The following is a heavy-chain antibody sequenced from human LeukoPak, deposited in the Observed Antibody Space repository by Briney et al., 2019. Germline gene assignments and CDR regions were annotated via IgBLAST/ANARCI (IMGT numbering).Heavy chain of an antibody. Sequence: GESLKISCKGSGYSFTSYWIGWVRQMPGKGLEWMGIIYPGDSDTRYSPPFQGQVTISADKSISTAYLQWSSLKASDTAMYYCARRGYGDYTTYWFDPWGQGTRVTVSS. V-gene: IGHV5-51*01. J-gene: IGHJ5*02. CDR1: GYSFTSYW. CDR2: IYPGDSDT. CDR3: ARRGYGDYTTYWFDP. D-gene: IGHD4-17*01.